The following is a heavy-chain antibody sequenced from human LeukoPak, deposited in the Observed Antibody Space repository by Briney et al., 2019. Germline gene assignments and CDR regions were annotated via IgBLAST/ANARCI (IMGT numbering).Heavy chain of an antibody. CDR3: ANGIAVAGNSNYYYYYGMDV. Sequence: ASVKVSCKASGYTFTSYAMSWVRQAPGKGLEWVSAISGSGGSTYYADSVKGRFTISRDNSKNTLYLQMNSLRAEDTAVYYCANGIAVAGNSNYYYYYGMDVWGQGTTVTVSS. V-gene: IGHV3-23*01. CDR2: ISGSGGST. J-gene: IGHJ6*02. D-gene: IGHD6-19*01. CDR1: GYTFTSYA.